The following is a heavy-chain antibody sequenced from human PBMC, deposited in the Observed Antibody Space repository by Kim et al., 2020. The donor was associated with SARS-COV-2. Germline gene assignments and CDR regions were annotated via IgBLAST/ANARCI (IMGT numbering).Heavy chain of an antibody. J-gene: IGHJ4*02. V-gene: IGHV1-3*01. CDR1: GYTFTRND. Sequence: ASVKVSCKTSGYTFTRNDIHWVCQAPGQRLEWMGWISVGKGDTKYSQKFQGRLTLTSDTSASAAYMELSSLGSEDTAVYFCARSRSLDYWGQGTLVTVSS. D-gene: IGHD1-26*01. CDR2: ISVGKGDT. CDR3: ARSRSLDY.